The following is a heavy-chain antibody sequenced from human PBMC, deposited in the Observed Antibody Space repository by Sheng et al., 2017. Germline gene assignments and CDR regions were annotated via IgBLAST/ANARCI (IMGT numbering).Heavy chain of an antibody. Sequence: QVQLVQSGGEVKKPGASLKVSCKASGYTFTNYGISWMRQAPGQGLEWMGWSSTYNADTTYAQKLQGRVTMTTDTSTNTAYMELRSLRSDDTAVYYCGXGGGYDYSLSYHMDVWGQGTTVTVSS. J-gene: IGHJ6*03. CDR1: GYTFTNYG. CDR3: GXGGGYDYSLSYHMDV. V-gene: IGHV1-18*01. D-gene: IGHD5-12*01. CDR2: SSTYNADT.